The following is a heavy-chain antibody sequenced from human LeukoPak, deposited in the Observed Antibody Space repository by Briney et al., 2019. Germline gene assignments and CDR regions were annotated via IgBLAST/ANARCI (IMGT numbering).Heavy chain of an antibody. CDR1: GFTFSRYG. J-gene: IGHJ4*02. V-gene: IGHV3-30*02. Sequence: GGSLRLSRAPSGFTFSRYGMQWVRRAPGKGVWRVAFIRYDGSNEYYAASVKGRVTISRDNSKNTLYLQMNSLRAEDTAVYYCAKDRGYYDSSGYDGFEYWGQGTLVTVSS. CDR3: AKDRGYYDSSGYDGFEY. CDR2: IRYDGSNE. D-gene: IGHD3-22*01.